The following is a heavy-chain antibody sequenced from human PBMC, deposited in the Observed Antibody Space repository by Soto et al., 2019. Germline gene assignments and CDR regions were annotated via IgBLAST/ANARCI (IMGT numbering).Heavy chain of an antibody. J-gene: IGHJ4*02. D-gene: IGHD3-22*01. V-gene: IGHV4-4*02. CDR3: ARGSRLYYYESSGYFLYYFDY. CDR1: GGSISSSNW. CDR2: IYHSGST. Sequence: KPSETLSLTCAVYGGSISSSNWWSWVRQPPGKGLEWIGEIYHSGSTNYNPSLKSRVTISVDKSKNQFSLKLSSVTAADTAVYYCARGSRLYYYESSGYFLYYFDYWGQGTLVTVSS.